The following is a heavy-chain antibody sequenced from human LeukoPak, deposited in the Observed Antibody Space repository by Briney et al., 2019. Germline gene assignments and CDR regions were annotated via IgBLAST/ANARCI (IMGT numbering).Heavy chain of an antibody. J-gene: IGHJ4*02. CDR1: GFTFSSYA. D-gene: IGHD3-10*02. CDR2: ISGSGGST. Sequence: SLRLSCAASGFTFSSYAMSWVRQAPGKGLESVSAISGSGGSTSYADSVKGRFTISRDNSKNTLYLQMNSLRAEDTAVYYCAKDHPIGLLLRSSIDYWGQGTLVTVSS. V-gene: IGHV3-23*01. CDR3: AKDHPIGLLLRSSIDY.